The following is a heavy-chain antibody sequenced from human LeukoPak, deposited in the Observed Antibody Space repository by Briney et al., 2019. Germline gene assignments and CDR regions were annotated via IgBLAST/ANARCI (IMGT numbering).Heavy chain of an antibody. J-gene: IGHJ6*03. CDR2: IYPGNSDT. D-gene: IGHD1-1*01. CDR1: GDSFINYR. V-gene: IGHV5-51*01. Sequence: GESLKISCKGSGDSFINYRIGWVRQMLGKGLEWMGIIYPGNSDTLYNPSFQGQVTISVDKSISTAYLQWSSLQASDTAMYYCARHPRIPRERRHYYYYMDVWGKGTTVTVSS. CDR3: ARHPRIPRERRHYYYYMDV.